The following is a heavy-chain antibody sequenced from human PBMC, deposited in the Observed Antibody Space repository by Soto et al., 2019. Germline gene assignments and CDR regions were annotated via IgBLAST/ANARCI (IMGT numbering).Heavy chain of an antibody. D-gene: IGHD5-12*01. CDR1: GFTFSSYS. J-gene: IGHJ4*02. Sequence: GGSLRLSCAASGFTFSSYSMNWVRQAPGKGLEWVSSISSSSSYIYYADSVKGRFTISRDNAKNSLYLQMNSLRAEDTAVYYCARGREMATIDFDYWGQGTLVTVSS. CDR2: ISSSSSYI. V-gene: IGHV3-21*01. CDR3: ARGREMATIDFDY.